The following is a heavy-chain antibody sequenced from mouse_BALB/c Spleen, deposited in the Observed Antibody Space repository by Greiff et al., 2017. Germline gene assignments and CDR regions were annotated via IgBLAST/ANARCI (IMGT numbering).Heavy chain of an antibody. CDR3: ARVTGYYYAMDY. Sequence: EVQGVESGGGLVKPGGSLKLSCAASGFTFSSYAMSWVRQTPEKRLEWVASISSGGSTYYPDSVKGRFTISRDNARNILYLQMSSLRSEDTAMYYCARVTGYYYAMDYWGQGTSVTVSS. CDR1: GFTFSSYA. V-gene: IGHV5-6-5*01. D-gene: IGHD1-1*01. J-gene: IGHJ4*01. CDR2: ISSGGST.